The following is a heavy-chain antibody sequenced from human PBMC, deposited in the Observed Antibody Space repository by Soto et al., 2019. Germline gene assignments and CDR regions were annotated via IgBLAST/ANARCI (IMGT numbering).Heavy chain of an antibody. V-gene: IGHV3-66*04. CDR3: ARHGYYYGGGYFDY. D-gene: IGHD5-18*01. J-gene: IGHJ4*02. CDR1: GVTVSSNY. Sequence: EVQLVESGGGLVQPGGSLRLSCAASGVTVSSNYMSWVRQAPGKGLEWVSVIYSGGSTYYADSVKGRFTISRDNSKNTLSLQMNRLRAEDTAVYYCARHGYYYGGGYFDYWGQGTLVTVSS. CDR2: IYSGGST.